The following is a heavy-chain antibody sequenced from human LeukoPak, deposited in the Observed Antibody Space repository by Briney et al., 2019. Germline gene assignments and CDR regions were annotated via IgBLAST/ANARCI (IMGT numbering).Heavy chain of an antibody. Sequence: GGSLRLSCAASGFTFSSHSMNWVRQAPGKGLVWVSRISPDGSTTNYADPVKGRFTISRDNAKSTLYLQMNSLRAEDTAVYYCARGIKGGYGPDYWGQGTLVTVSS. CDR2: ISPDGSTT. V-gene: IGHV3-74*01. CDR3: ARGIKGGYGPDY. J-gene: IGHJ4*02. D-gene: IGHD5-12*01. CDR1: GFTFSSHS.